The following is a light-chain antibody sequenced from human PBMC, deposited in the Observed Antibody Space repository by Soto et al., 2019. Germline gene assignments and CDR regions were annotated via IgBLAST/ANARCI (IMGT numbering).Light chain of an antibody. V-gene: IGKV1-5*03. CDR3: QQYNSYSRT. Sequence: QMTQSPSTLSASVGDRVTITCRASQSISTWLAWYQQKPGKAPKLLIYKASSLESGVPSRFSGSGSGTEFTLTISSLQPDDFATYYCQQYNSYSRTFGQGTKVDIK. CDR2: KAS. CDR1: QSISTW. J-gene: IGKJ1*01.